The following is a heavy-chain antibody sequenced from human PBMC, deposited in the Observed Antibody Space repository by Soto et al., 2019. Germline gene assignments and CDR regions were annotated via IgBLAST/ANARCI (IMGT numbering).Heavy chain of an antibody. Sequence: GESLKISCKGSGYSFSTYSIGWVRQMPGKGLEWMGNIHSGDSDARYSPSFQGQVTISVDKSINTAYLQWSSLKASDTALYYYATWRSSHWFDYWGQGTLVTVSS. J-gene: IGHJ4*02. V-gene: IGHV5-51*01. D-gene: IGHD2-2*01. CDR2: IHSGDSDA. CDR3: ATWRSSHWFDY. CDR1: GYSFSTYS.